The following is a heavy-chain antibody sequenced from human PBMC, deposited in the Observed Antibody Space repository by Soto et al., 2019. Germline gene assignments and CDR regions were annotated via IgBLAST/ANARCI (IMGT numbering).Heavy chain of an antibody. CDR1: GGSISSSSYY. J-gene: IGHJ4*02. CDR2: IYYSGST. V-gene: IGHV4-39*01. Sequence: QLQLQESGPGLVKPSETLSLTCTVSGGSISSSSYYWGWIRQPPGKGLEWIGSIYYSGSTYYNPSLKSRVTISVDTSKNKLSLKLSSVTAADTAVYYCARHRDTAMVTRLGEIDYWGQGTLVTVSS. D-gene: IGHD5-18*01. CDR3: ARHRDTAMVTRLGEIDY.